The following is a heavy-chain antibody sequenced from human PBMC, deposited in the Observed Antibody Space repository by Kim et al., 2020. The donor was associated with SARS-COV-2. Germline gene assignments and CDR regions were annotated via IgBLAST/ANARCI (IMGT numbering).Heavy chain of an antibody. D-gene: IGHD2-2*03. Sequence: GGSLRLSCTTSGFTFTGYAMSWVRQAPGKGLEWVSSIDGSDGTTYYVDSVKGRFTITRDNPKTTLYLQMNSLRATDTAVYYCMNGGWGWIWDHWGQGTRVTVSS. CDR3: MNGGWGWIWDH. CDR2: IDGSDGTT. CDR1: GFTFTGYA. V-gene: IGHV3-23*01. J-gene: IGHJ4*02.